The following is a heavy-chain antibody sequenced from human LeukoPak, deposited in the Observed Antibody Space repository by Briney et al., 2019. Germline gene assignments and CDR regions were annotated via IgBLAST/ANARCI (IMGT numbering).Heavy chain of an antibody. CDR2: ISYDGSNK. Sequence: PGGSLRLSCAASGFTFSSYGMHWVRQAPGKGLEWVAVISYDGSNKYYADSVKGRFTISRDNSKNTLYLQMNSLRAEDTAVYYCAKQRPLQFLEWDEATYFDYWGQGTLVTVSS. CDR3: AKQRPLQFLEWDEATYFDY. D-gene: IGHD3-3*01. CDR1: GFTFSSYG. V-gene: IGHV3-30*18. J-gene: IGHJ4*02.